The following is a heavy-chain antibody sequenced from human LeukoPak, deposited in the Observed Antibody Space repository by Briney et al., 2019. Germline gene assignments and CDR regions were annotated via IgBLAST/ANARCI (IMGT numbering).Heavy chain of an antibody. Sequence: GGSLRLSCTASGFTFSNFWMGWVRQAPGKGLEWVANIKQDETEKFYLGSVKGRFTISRDNAKNSLYLQMNSLRAEDTAVYFCARGGSDTAMAHDYWGQGTLVTVSS. CDR1: GFTFSNFW. CDR3: ARGGSDTAMAHDY. V-gene: IGHV3-7*01. CDR2: IKQDETEK. D-gene: IGHD5-18*01. J-gene: IGHJ4*02.